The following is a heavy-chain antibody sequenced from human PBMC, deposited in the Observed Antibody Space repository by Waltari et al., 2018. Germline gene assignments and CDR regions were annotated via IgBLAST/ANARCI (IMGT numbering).Heavy chain of an antibody. J-gene: IGHJ6*03. V-gene: IGHV1-3*02. CDR3: ARSSGSYSMDV. CDR1: GYTFSSYA. Sequence: QVQLVQSGSELKKPGASVKVSCKASGYTFSSYAMHWVRQAPGQRLEWMGWSNTGNGYTKYSQEFQGRVTITRDTSASTAYMELSSLRSEDTAVYYCARSSGSYSMDVWGQGTTVTVAS. D-gene: IGHD1-26*01. CDR2: SNTGNGYT.